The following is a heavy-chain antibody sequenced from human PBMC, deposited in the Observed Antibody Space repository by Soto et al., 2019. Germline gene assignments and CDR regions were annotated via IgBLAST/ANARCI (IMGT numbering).Heavy chain of an antibody. CDR3: AIGITRAEFLTQGKQYYYYYYGMDV. J-gene: IGHJ6*02. V-gene: IGHV1-2*02. CDR2: INPNSGGT. Sequence: ASVKVSCKASGYTFTGYYMHWVRQAPGQGLEWMGWINPNSGGTNYAQKFQGRVTMTRDTSISTAYMELSRLRPDDTAVYYCAIGITRAEFLTQGKQYYYYYYGMDVWGQGTTVTVYS. D-gene: IGHD3-3*01. CDR1: GYTFTGYY.